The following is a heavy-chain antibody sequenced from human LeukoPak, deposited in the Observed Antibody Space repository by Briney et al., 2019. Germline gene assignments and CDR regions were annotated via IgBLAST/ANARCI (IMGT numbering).Heavy chain of an antibody. CDR2: ISGSGGST. Sequence: PGASLRLSCAASGFTFSSYAMSWVRQAPGKGLEWVSAISGSGGSTYYADSVKGRFTISRDNSKNTLYLQMNSLRAEDTAVYYCAKDRRGYSYGPHPYYFDYWGQGTLVTVSS. D-gene: IGHD5-18*01. V-gene: IGHV3-23*01. CDR3: AKDRRGYSYGPHPYYFDY. J-gene: IGHJ4*02. CDR1: GFTFSSYA.